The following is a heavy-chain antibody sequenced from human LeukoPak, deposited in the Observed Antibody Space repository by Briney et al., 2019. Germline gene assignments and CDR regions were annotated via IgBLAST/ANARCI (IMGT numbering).Heavy chain of an antibody. V-gene: IGHV1-8*01. CDR2: MNPNSGNT. Sequence: ASVKVSCEASGYTFTSYDINWVRQATGQGLEWMGWMNPNSGNTGYAQKFQGRVTMTRNTSISTAYMELSSLRSEDTAVYYCARGGTIVVVPDYNNWFDPWGQGTLVTVSS. CDR3: ARGGTIVVVPDYNNWFDP. CDR1: GYTFTSYD. J-gene: IGHJ5*02. D-gene: IGHD2-2*01.